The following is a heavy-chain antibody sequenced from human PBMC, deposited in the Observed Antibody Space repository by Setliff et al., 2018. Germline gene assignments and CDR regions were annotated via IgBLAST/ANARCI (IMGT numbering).Heavy chain of an antibody. CDR2: ISAYNGNT. CDR1: GYTFISYG. Sequence: GASVKVSCKASGYTFISYGISWVRQAPGQGLEWMGWISAYNGNTNYAQKFQGRVTMTRDTSISTAYMELSRLRSDDTAVYYCARVKAPALYYYMDVWGKGTTVTVSS. D-gene: IGHD3-16*02. CDR3: ARVKAPALYYYMDV. V-gene: IGHV1-18*01. J-gene: IGHJ6*03.